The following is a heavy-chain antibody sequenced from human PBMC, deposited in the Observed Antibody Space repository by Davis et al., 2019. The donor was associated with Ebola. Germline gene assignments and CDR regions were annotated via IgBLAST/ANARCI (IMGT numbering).Heavy chain of an antibody. Sequence: SETLSLTCTVSGGTVSSSSYYWGWIRQPPGMGMDYIGNIYYRGSTYYHPYLESRIDISLNTSRNQYSLKLSSVTAADTAVYYCVRPYGSIGATFDIWGQGSMVIVSS. V-gene: IGHV4-39*01. D-gene: IGHD3-10*01. CDR2: IYYRGST. CDR3: VRPYGSIGATFDI. CDR1: GGTVSSSSYY. J-gene: IGHJ3*02.